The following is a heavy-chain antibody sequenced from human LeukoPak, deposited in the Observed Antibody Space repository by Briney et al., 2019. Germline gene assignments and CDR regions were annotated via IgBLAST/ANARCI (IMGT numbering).Heavy chain of an antibody. CDR2: IVPILGIA. Sequence: SVKVSCKASGGTFSSYAISWVRQAPGQGLEWMGRIVPILGIANYAQKFQGRVTITADKSTSTAYMGLSSLRSEDTAVYYCARLVDTAMVSIGAQFDYWGQGTLVTVSS. J-gene: IGHJ4*02. V-gene: IGHV1-69*04. D-gene: IGHD5-18*01. CDR1: GGTFSSYA. CDR3: ARLVDTAMVSIGAQFDY.